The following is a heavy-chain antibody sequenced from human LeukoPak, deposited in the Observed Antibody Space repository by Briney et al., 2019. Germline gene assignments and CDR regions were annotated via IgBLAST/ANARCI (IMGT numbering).Heavy chain of an antibody. Sequence: SETLSLTCTVSGGNISSGGYYWSWIRQPPGKGLEWIGYIYYSGSTNYNPSLKSRVTISVDTSKKQFSLRLSSVTAADTAVYYCARVTTWLPFDYWGQGTLVTVSS. CDR3: ARVTTWLPFDY. D-gene: IGHD5-24*01. V-gene: IGHV4-61*08. CDR2: IYYSGST. J-gene: IGHJ4*02. CDR1: GGNISSGGYY.